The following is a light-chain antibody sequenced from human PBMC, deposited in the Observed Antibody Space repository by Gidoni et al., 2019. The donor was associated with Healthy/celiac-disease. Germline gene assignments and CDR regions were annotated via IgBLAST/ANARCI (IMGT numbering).Light chain of an antibody. CDR1: QSIRSY. Sequence: DIQMTQSPSSLSASVGDRVTITCRASQSIRSYLNWYQQKPGKASKLLIYAASSLQSGVPSRFSGSGSGTDFTLTISSLQPEDCATYYCQQSYSTPWTFGQGTKVEIK. J-gene: IGKJ1*01. CDR3: QQSYSTPWT. CDR2: AAS. V-gene: IGKV1-39*01.